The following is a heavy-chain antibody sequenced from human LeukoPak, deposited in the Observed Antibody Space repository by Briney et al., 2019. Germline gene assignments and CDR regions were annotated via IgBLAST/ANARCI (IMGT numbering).Heavy chain of an antibody. CDR1: GGSFSGYY. Sequence: PSETLSLTCAVYGGSFSGYYWSWIRQPPGKGLEWIGEINHSGSTNYNPSLKSRVTISVDTSKNQFSLKLSSVTAADTAVYYCARGYCTNGVCYTVDYWGQGTLVTVSS. CDR3: ARGYCTNGVCYTVDY. V-gene: IGHV4-34*01. D-gene: IGHD2-8*01. CDR2: INHSGST. J-gene: IGHJ4*02.